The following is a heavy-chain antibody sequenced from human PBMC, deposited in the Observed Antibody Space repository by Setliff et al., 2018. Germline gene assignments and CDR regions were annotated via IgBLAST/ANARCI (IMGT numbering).Heavy chain of an antibody. CDR2: IYTSWST. J-gene: IGHJ6*03. V-gene: IGHV4-61*09. D-gene: IGHD3-3*01. Sequence: SEPLSLTCTVSGGSISNTYYYWTWIRQPAGKGLEWIGQIYTSWSTNYNPSLKSRVTISLDTSKNQFSLKLTSVTAADTAVYYCARMSGFQYIDVWGKGTTVTVSS. CDR1: GGSISNTYYY. CDR3: ARMSGFQYIDV.